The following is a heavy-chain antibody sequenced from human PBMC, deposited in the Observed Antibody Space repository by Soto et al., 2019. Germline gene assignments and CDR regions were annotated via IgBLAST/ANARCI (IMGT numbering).Heavy chain of an antibody. J-gene: IGHJ3*02. CDR2: IYAADSDT. V-gene: IGHV5-51*01. Sequence: PGESLKISCKGSGDTFTSHWIAWVRQMPGKGLELMGLIYAADSDTRYSPSFEGQVTISVDKSISTAYLQWSSLKASDTAMYYCVRPHAKKLGTIRGVFDIWGQGTKVTVSS. CDR3: VRPHAKKLGTIRGVFDI. D-gene: IGHD3-10*01. CDR1: GDTFTSHW.